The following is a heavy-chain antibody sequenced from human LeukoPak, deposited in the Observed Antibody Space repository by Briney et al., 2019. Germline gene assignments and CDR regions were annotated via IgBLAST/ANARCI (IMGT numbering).Heavy chain of an antibody. CDR2: IYYSGST. V-gene: IGHV4-59*01. CDR3: ASGGNSKDY. Sequence: SETLSLTCTVSGGSISSYYWSWIRQPPGKGLEWIGYIYYSGSTNYNPSLKSRVTISVDTSKNQFSLKLSSVTAEDTAVYYCASGGNSKDYWGQGTLVTVSS. CDR1: GGSISSYY. J-gene: IGHJ4*02. D-gene: IGHD4-23*01.